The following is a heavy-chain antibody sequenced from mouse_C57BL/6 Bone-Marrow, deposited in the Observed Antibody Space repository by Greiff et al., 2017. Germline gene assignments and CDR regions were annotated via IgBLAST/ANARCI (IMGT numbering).Heavy chain of an antibody. V-gene: IGHV1-55*01. J-gene: IGHJ1*03. CDR3: ARPYYSYYWYVGV. Sequence: QVQLQQPGAELVKPGASVKMSCKASGYTFTSSWITWVKLRPGQGLEWIGDIYPGSGSTNYNEKFKSKATLTVDTSSSTAYMQLSGLTSEDSTVYYCARPYYSYYWYVGVWGTGTTVTVSS. D-gene: IGHD2-12*01. CDR1: GYTFTSSW. CDR2: IYPGSGST.